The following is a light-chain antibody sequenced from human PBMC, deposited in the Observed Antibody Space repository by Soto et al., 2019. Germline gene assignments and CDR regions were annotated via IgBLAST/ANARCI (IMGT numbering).Light chain of an antibody. CDR1: QSISSW. CDR3: QQYNSYLWT. Sequence: DIQMTQSPSTLSASVGDRVTITCRASQSISSWLAWYQQKPGKAPKLLIYKASSLESGVPSRFSGSGSGTEFTLTISSLQPDDFAPYFCQQYNSYLWTFGQGTKVETK. CDR2: KAS. J-gene: IGKJ1*01. V-gene: IGKV1-5*03.